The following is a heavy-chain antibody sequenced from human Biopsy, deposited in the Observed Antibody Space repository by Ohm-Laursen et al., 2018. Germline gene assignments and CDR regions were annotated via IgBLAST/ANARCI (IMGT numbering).Heavy chain of an antibody. Sequence: VASVKASCKTSGYTFTSYEINWVRQATGQGLEWMGWMNPDSGNTGYAQNFQGRVTMTRNTSISTAYMELSSLRSEDTAVYFCARADPPLFYYGSGSSNWFDPWGQGTLVTVSS. CDR2: MNPDSGNT. CDR3: ARADPPLFYYGSGSSNWFDP. V-gene: IGHV1-8*01. CDR1: GYTFTSYE. J-gene: IGHJ5*02. D-gene: IGHD3-10*01.